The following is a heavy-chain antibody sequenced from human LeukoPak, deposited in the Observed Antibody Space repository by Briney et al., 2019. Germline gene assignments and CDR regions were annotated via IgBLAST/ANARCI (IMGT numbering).Heavy chain of an antibody. V-gene: IGHV1-24*01. CDR3: ATLSYVWEPRNYYYYGMDV. D-gene: IGHD3-16*01. J-gene: IGHJ6*02. CDR1: GYTLTELS. CDR2: FDPEDGET. Sequence: ASVKVCCKVSGYTLTELSMHWVRQAPGKGLEWMGGFDPEDGETIYAQKFQGRVTMTEDTSTDTAYMELSSLRSEDTAVYYCATLSYVWEPRNYYYYGMDVWGQGTTVTVSS.